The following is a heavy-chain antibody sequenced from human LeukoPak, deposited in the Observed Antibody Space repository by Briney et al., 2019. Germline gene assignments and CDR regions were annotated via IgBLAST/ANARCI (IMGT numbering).Heavy chain of an antibody. Sequence: ASVTVSCKASGYTFTSYGISWVRQAPGQGLEWMGWISGYNGNTNFAQKLQGRVTMTTDTSTSTAYMELRSLTSDDTAVYYCARDEGYYFDSWGQGALVTVSS. CDR1: GYTFTSYG. CDR3: ARDEGYYFDS. CDR2: ISGYNGNT. V-gene: IGHV1-18*01. J-gene: IGHJ4*02.